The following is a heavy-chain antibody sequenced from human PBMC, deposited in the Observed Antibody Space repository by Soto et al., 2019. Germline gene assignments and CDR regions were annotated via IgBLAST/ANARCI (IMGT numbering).Heavy chain of an antibody. J-gene: IGHJ4*02. CDR1: GYTFTGYY. CDR3: AREKGIVGATLDY. V-gene: IGHV1-2*02. Sequence: SVTVSCKASGYTFTGYYMHWVRQAPGQGLEWMGWINPNSGGTNYAQKFQGRVTMTRDTSISTAYMELSRLRSDDTAVYYCAREKGIVGATLDYWGQGTRVTVSS. D-gene: IGHD1-26*01. CDR2: INPNSGGT.